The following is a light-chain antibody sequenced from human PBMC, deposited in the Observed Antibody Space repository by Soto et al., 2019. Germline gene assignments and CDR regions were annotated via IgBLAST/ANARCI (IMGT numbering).Light chain of an antibody. CDR3: QQSYSTPRT. Sequence: DIQMTQSPSSLSASVGDRVTITFRASQTISFYLNWYQQKPGQAPKLLIYAATSLQSGVPSRFSGSGSGTDFTLTISSLQPEDFATYYCQQSYSTPRTFGQGTKVDIK. J-gene: IGKJ1*01. CDR1: QTISFY. CDR2: AAT. V-gene: IGKV1-39*01.